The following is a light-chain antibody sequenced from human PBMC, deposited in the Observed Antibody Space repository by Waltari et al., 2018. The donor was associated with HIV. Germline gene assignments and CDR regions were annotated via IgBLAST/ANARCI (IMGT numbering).Light chain of an antibody. J-gene: IGLJ3*02. V-gene: IGLV3-21*02. CDR2: DDS. CDR3: QVWETSSDLRLWV. CDR1: AIGSKS. Sequence: SYVLTQSPSVSVAPGQTARITCGAHAIGSKSVHWYQQKPGQAPVLLVYDDSDRPSGIPERFSGSNSGNAATLTISRVEVGDEADYFCQVWETSSDLRLWVFGGGSRLTVL.